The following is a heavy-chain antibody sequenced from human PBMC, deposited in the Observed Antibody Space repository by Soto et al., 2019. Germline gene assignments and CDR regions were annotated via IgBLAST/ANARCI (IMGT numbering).Heavy chain of an antibody. CDR1: GYTFTSYG. Sequence: ASVKVSCKASGYTFTSYGISWVRQAPGQGLEWMGWISAYNGNTNYAQKLQGRVTMTTDTSTSTAYMELRSLRSDDTAVYYCARFSIQLWYSYGMDVWGQGTTVTVS. D-gene: IGHD5-18*01. CDR2: ISAYNGNT. V-gene: IGHV1-18*01. J-gene: IGHJ6*02. CDR3: ARFSIQLWYSYGMDV.